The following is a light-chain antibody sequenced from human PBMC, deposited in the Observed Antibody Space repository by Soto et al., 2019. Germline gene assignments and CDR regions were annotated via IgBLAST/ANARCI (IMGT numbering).Light chain of an antibody. CDR3: AVWDDGLDAWM. CDR2: KNN. V-gene: IGLV1-44*01. J-gene: IGLJ3*02. CDR1: SYNIGKNL. Sequence: QSVLTQPPSASGTPGQRVTISCSGGSYNIGKNLVYWYQQRPGTAPKLLIFKNNARPSGVPDRFSGSKSGTSASLAISRLQSEDEAHYYCAVWDDGLDAWMFGGGTKLTVL.